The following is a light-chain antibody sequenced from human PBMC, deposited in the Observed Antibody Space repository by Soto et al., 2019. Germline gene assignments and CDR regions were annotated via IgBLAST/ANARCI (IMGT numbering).Light chain of an antibody. V-gene: IGKV1-5*01. CDR3: QEYSRD. J-gene: IGKJ4*01. Sequence: DIHMTQSPSTLSASVGDRVTITCRASHSISTWLAWYQQKPGKAPKVLIYEASSLESGVPSRFSGSGSGTEFTLTISSLQPDDFATYYCQEYSRDFGGGTKVDSK. CDR2: EAS. CDR1: HSISTW.